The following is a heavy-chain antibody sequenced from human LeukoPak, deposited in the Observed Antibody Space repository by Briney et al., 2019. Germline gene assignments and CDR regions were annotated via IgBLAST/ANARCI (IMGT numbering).Heavy chain of an antibody. CDR3: ATDLGFFHY. V-gene: IGHV3-23*01. Sequence: GGSLRLSCAASGFTFSRYAMSWVRQAPGKGLEWVSALSGGGDSTKYADSVKGRFTISRDSSRNTLYLQMNSLRAEDTAVYYCATDLGFFHYWGQGTLVTVSS. CDR2: LSGGGDST. CDR1: GFTFSRYA. J-gene: IGHJ1*01.